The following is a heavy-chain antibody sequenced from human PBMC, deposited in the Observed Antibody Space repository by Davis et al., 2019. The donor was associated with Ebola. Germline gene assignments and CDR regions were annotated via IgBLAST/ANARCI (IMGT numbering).Heavy chain of an antibody. Sequence: EESLKISCKGSGYTFTTYWIGWVRQMPGKGLEWMGILSPGDSAARHSPSFQGQVTISADKSISTAYLQWSSLEASDTAMYYCARIKITLVRGVVVPGGGFDFWGQGTMITVSS. V-gene: IGHV5-51*01. D-gene: IGHD3-10*01. CDR3: ARIKITLVRGVVVPGGGFDF. CDR1: GYTFTTYW. CDR2: LSPGDSAA. J-gene: IGHJ3*01.